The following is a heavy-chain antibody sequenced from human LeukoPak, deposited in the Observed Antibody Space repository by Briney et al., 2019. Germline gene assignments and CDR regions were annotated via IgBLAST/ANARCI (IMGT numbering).Heavy chain of an antibody. CDR3: AREWGIAVAMGMDV. CDR2: INHSGST. J-gene: IGHJ6*02. Sequence: SETLSLTCAVYGGSFSGYYWSWIRQPPGKGLEWIGEINHSGSTNYNPSLKSRVTISVDTSKNQFSLQLNSVTPEDTAVYYCAREWGIAVAMGMDVWGQGTTVTVSS. CDR1: GGSFSGYY. V-gene: IGHV4-34*01. D-gene: IGHD6-19*01.